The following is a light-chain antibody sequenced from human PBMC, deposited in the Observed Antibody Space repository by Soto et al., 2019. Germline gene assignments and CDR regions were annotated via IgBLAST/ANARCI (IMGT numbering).Light chain of an antibody. Sequence: DIQMTQSPSSLSASVGDRVTITCRASQSISTYLNWYQQKPGKAPNLLMYAASSLQTGVPSRFSGGGSGTEFTLTITSLQPEDFATYYCQQSSGTPQTFGQGTKVDI. V-gene: IGKV1-39*01. CDR2: AAS. J-gene: IGKJ1*01. CDR3: QQSSGTPQT. CDR1: QSISTY.